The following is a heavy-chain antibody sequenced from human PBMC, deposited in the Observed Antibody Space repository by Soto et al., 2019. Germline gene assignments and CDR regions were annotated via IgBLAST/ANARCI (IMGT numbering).Heavy chain of an antibody. Sequence: GESLKISCKGSGYSFTSYWISWVRQMPGKGLEWLGRIDPSDSYTNYSPSFQGHVTISADKSISTAYLQWSSLKASDTAMYYCARLKNEYDWRMLSIRSELDPWGQGTLVTVSS. D-gene: IGHD1-1*01. V-gene: IGHV5-10-1*01. J-gene: IGHJ5*02. CDR1: GYSFTSYW. CDR2: IDPSDSYT. CDR3: ARLKNEYDWRMLSIRSELDP.